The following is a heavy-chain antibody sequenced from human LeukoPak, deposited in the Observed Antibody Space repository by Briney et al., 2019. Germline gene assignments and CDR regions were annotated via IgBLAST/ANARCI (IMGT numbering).Heavy chain of an antibody. CDR1: GRPFSGYY. CDR3: ERCEDYYYYMDV. CDR2: INHSGST. J-gene: IGHJ6*03. Sequence: PSDTLSLPCAVYGRPFSGYYWLWTRQPPEKALEWIGEINHSGSTKYNESLKSRVTISVDTSKNQFSLKLSSVPAADTAVYYCERCEDYYYYMDVWGKRTTVTVSS. V-gene: IGHV4-34*01.